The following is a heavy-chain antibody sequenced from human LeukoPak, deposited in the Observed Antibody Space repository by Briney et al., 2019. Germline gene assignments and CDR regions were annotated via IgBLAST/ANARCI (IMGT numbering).Heavy chain of an antibody. CDR3: SREMSIAARQHFEY. D-gene: IGHD6-6*01. J-gene: IGHJ4*02. CDR2: ISAYNGNT. V-gene: IGHV1-18*04. Sequence: ASVKVSCKESGYTITSYGSSCVSQAPGQGLEWMGWISAYNGNTNYAQKLQGRVTMTTDTSTSTAYMELRSLRSDDTAVYYCSREMSIAARQHFEYWGQGTLVTVSS. CDR1: GYTITSYG.